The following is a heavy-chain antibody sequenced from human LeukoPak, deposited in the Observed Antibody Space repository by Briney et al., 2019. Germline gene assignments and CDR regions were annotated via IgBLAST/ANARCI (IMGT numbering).Heavy chain of an antibody. CDR2: ISGSGGST. Sequence: PGGSLRLSCAASGFTFSSYAMSWVRQAPGKGLEWVSGISGSGGSTYYADSVKGRFTIFRDNSKNTLYLQMNSLSAEDTAVYYCAKDLSPLYYYYGMDVWGQGTTVTVSS. J-gene: IGHJ6*02. CDR1: GFTFSSYA. CDR3: AKDLSPLYYYYGMDV. V-gene: IGHV3-23*01.